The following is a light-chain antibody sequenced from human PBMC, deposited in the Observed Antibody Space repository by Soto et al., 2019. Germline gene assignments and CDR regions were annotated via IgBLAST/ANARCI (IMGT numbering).Light chain of an antibody. CDR3: QQSYSDPRT. CDR2: AAT. J-gene: IGKJ1*01. Sequence: DIQLTQSPSSLSASVEDRVTITCRASQSIATYLNWYQQRPGKAPKLLIYAATRLQSGVPSRFSGRGSGTDFTLTIASLQPEDFAIYFCQQSYSDPRTFGQGTRVEIK. CDR1: QSIATY. V-gene: IGKV1-39*01.